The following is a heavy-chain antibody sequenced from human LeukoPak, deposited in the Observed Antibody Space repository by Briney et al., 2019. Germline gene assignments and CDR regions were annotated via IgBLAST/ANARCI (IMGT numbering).Heavy chain of an antibody. Sequence: ASVTVSCTASGYTFTSYYLHWMRQAPGQGLEWMGIIVPSGGNTKYSQNFQDRVSMTRNTSTSTVYMELSSLRSEDTAVYYCAREGLSEAKNFDYWGQETLVTVSS. CDR1: GYTFTSYY. CDR2: IVPSGGNT. V-gene: IGHV1-46*01. J-gene: IGHJ4*02. D-gene: IGHD1-26*01. CDR3: AREGLSEAKNFDY.